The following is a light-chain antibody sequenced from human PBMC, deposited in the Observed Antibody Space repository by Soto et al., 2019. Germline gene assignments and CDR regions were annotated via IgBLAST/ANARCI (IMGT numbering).Light chain of an antibody. CDR2: DAS. Sequence: AIQLTQSPSSLSASVGDSVTITCRASQDISSHLAWYQQKPGKAPKVLIYDASSLESGVPSRFRGSGSETEFTLTISGLQPDDFATYYCQQFIDGWTFGQGTKVDIK. J-gene: IGKJ1*01. CDR3: QQFIDGWT. V-gene: IGKV1D-13*01. CDR1: QDISSH.